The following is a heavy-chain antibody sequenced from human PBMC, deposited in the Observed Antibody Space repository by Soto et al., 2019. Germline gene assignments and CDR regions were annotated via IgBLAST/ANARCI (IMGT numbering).Heavy chain of an antibody. CDR1: GYSFTSYW. V-gene: IGHV5-51*01. CDR2: IYPGDSDT. CDR3: ASQAQRSDYYYYYYMDV. J-gene: IGHJ6*03. Sequence: GESLKISCKGSGYSFTSYWIGWVRQMPGKGLEWMGIIYPGDSDTRYSPSFQGQVTISADKSISTAYLQWSSLKASDTAMYYCASQAQRSDYYYYYYMDVWGKGTTVTGSS. D-gene: IGHD6-25*01.